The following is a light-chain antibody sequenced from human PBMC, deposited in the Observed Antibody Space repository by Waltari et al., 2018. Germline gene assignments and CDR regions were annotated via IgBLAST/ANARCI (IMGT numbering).Light chain of an antibody. V-gene: IGKV3-11*01. J-gene: IGKJ4*01. CDR3: QQRSNWPLT. CDR1: QSVSSY. Sequence: ELVLTQSPATLSLSPGDRATLSCRASQSVSSYVAWYQQKPGQAPRLLIYDASNRATGIPARFSGSGSGTDFTLTISSLEPEDFAVYYCQQRSNWPLTFGGGTKVEIK. CDR2: DAS.